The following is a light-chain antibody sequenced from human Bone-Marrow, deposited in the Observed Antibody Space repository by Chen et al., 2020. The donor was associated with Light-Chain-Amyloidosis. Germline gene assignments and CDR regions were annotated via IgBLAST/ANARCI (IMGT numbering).Light chain of an antibody. Sequence: SYELTQPPSVSGSPGQTARITCSGDDLPTKYAYWYQQKPGQAPGAVIPRKPERPSGISEQFSGSGSGTTATLTISGVQAEDEADYHCQSADSSGTYEVIFGGGTKLTVL. CDR2: RKP. J-gene: IGLJ2*01. CDR3: QSADSSGTYEVI. CDR1: DLPTKY. V-gene: IGLV3-25*03.